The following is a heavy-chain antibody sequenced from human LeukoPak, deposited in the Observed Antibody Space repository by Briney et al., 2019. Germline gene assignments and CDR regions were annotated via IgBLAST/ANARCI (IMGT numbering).Heavy chain of an antibody. J-gene: IGHJ1*01. D-gene: IGHD6-6*01. Sequence: PGGSLRLSCAASKFTFAAYDMHWVRQAPGKGLEWVAVISYDENDKYYADSVKGRFTISRDNAKNTLYLQMNSLRAEDTAVYYCARAQYSSSYFQHWGHGTLVTVSS. CDR3: ARAQYSSSYFQH. CDR2: ISYDENDK. CDR1: KFTFAAYD. V-gene: IGHV3-30*03.